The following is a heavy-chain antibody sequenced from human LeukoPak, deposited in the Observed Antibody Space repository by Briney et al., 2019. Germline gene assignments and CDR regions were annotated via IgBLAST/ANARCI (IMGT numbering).Heavy chain of an antibody. Sequence: GGSLRLSCAASGFTFSSYWMHWVRQAPGKGLVWVSRINSDGSSTSYADSVKGRFTVSRDNAKNTLYLQMNSLRAEDTAVYYCARVPKWELLDAFDIRGQGTMVTVSS. CDR1: GFTFSSYW. CDR3: ARVPKWELLDAFDI. D-gene: IGHD1-26*01. V-gene: IGHV3-74*01. J-gene: IGHJ3*02. CDR2: INSDGSST.